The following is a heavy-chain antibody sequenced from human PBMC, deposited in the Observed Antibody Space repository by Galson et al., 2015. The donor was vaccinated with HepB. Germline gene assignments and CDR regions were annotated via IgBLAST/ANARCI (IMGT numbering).Heavy chain of an antibody. Sequence: SLRLSCAASGFTFSSYAMHWVRQAPGKGLEYVSAISSNGGSTYYADSVKGRFTISRDNSKNTLYLQMSSLRAEDTAVYYCVKGGVETYYYGSGSYPFDYWGQGTLVTVSS. D-gene: IGHD3-10*01. CDR2: ISSNGGST. V-gene: IGHV3-64D*06. CDR1: GFTFSSYA. J-gene: IGHJ4*02. CDR3: VKGGVETYYYGSGSYPFDY.